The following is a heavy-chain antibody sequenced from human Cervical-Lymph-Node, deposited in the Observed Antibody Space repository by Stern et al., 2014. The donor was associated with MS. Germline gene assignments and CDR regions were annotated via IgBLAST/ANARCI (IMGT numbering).Heavy chain of an antibody. D-gene: IGHD4-23*01. Sequence: QVQLVQSGAEVKKPGASVQVSCKASGYTFTGYMHWVRQAPGQGLEWMGWINLNSGGANYAQKLQGRVTMTRDTSINTAYMELSRLKSDDTAVYYCVRELGGNSGFDYWGQGTLVTVSS. J-gene: IGHJ4*02. V-gene: IGHV1-2*02. CDR2: INLNSGGA. CDR1: GYTFTGY. CDR3: VRELGGNSGFDY.